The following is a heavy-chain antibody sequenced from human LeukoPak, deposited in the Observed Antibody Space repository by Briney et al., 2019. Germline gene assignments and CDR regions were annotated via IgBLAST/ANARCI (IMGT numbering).Heavy chain of an antibody. CDR2: IYFSGSR. CDR3: ARRFDP. V-gene: IGHV4-30-4*08. J-gene: IGHJ5*02. Sequence: SETLSLTCSVSGASIRSGDHHWSWLRQSPGKGLEWIGYIYFSGSRSSNPSLRSRLTISVDTSKNQFSLKLSSVTAADTAVYYCARRFDPWGQGTLVTVSS. CDR1: GASIRSGDHH.